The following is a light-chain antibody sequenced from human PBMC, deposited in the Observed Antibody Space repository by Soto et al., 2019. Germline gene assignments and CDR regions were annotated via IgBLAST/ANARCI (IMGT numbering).Light chain of an antibody. CDR2: DIS. CDR1: QSLTNPY. Sequence: ENVLTQSPFTLSLSPVDRATLFCSARQSLTNPYIAWYQQKPGQAPRLLIYDISSRATGIPDRFSGSVSGTDFTLTISSLQSEDVALYYCQQYSNWPPAITFGQGHDWRL. J-gene: IGKJ5*01. V-gene: IGKV3D-20*02. CDR3: QQYSNWPPAIT.